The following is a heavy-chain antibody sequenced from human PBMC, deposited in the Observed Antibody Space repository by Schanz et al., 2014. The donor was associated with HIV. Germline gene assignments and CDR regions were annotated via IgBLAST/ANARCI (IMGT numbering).Heavy chain of an antibody. Sequence: QVHLVQSGAEVKKPGASVKVSCKASGYTFTGYYMHWVRQAPGQGLEWMGWINPSSGNTGYAQKFQGRVTMPRNTSISTAYMELSSLRSEDTAVYYCARVPKHNFGSGSYYPFDYWGQGTLVTVSS. CDR1: GYTFTGYY. V-gene: IGHV1-8*02. J-gene: IGHJ4*02. CDR3: ARVPKHNFGSGSYYPFDY. D-gene: IGHD3-10*01. CDR2: INPSSGNT.